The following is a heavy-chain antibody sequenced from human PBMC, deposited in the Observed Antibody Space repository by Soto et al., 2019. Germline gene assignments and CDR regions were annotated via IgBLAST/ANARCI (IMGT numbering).Heavy chain of an antibody. CDR2: IYHHGST. Sequence: QVQLQESGPGLVKPSETLSLTCAVSNGSINTSFWWSWVRQSPGKALEWIGEIYHHGSTNYNASLKSRVTVSIDKSKNQFSLKLYSVTTADTAIYYCARRFSVTTMRGFFDSWGQGSLVTVSS. CDR1: NGSINTSFW. V-gene: IGHV4-4*02. CDR3: ARRFSVTTMRGFFDS. J-gene: IGHJ4*02. D-gene: IGHD4-17*01.